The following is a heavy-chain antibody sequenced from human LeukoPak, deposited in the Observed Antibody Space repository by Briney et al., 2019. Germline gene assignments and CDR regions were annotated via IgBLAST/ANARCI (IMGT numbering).Heavy chain of an antibody. D-gene: IGHD2-15*01. Sequence: GGSLRLSCAASGFTFSSYGMHWVREAPGKGLEWVAVISYDGSNKYYADSVKGRFTISRDNSKNTLYLQMNSLRAEDTAVFYCAKTAHCSGGSCPYQYYYGMDVWGQGTTVTVSS. V-gene: IGHV3-30*18. J-gene: IGHJ6*02. CDR1: GFTFSSYG. CDR3: AKTAHCSGGSCPYQYYYGMDV. CDR2: ISYDGSNK.